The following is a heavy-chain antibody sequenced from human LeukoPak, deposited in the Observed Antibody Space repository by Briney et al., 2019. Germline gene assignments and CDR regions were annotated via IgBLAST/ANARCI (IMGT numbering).Heavy chain of an antibody. CDR3: ARGIRYCSSTSCYSRGAFDI. CDR1: GYTFTSYY. Sequence: GASVKVSCKASGYTFTSYYMHWVRQAPGQGLEWMGIISPSGGSTSYAQKFQGRVTMTRDTSTSTVYMELSSLRSEDTAVYYCARGIRYCSSTSCYSRGAFDIWGQGTMVTVSS. D-gene: IGHD2-2*01. V-gene: IGHV1-46*01. CDR2: ISPSGGST. J-gene: IGHJ3*02.